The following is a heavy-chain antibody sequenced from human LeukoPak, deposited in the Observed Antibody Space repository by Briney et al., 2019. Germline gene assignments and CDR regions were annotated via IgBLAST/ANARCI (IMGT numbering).Heavy chain of an antibody. V-gene: IGHV1-2*02. Sequence: GASVKVSCKASGYTFTGYYMHWVRQAPGQGLEWMGWINPNSGGTNYAQKFQGRVTMTRDTSISTAYMELSRLRSDDTAVYYCARDQGHKEMGAFDIWGQGTMVTVSS. J-gene: IGHJ3*02. CDR1: GYTFTGYY. CDR2: INPNSGGT. D-gene: IGHD5-24*01. CDR3: ARDQGHKEMGAFDI.